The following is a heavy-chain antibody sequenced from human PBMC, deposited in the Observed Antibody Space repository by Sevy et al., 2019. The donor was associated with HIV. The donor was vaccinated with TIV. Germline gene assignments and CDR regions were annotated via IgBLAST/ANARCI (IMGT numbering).Heavy chain of an antibody. CDR3: LRSGGAYDAGFDP. J-gene: IGHJ5*02. CDR2: ISTSGKST. CDR1: GFTFSSYE. Sequence: GGSLRLSCVASGFTFSSYEMNWVRQAPGKGLEWVSKISTSGKSTFYADSVVGRVTISRDNAKNSVFLKTNSLRAEDTAVYYCLRSGGAYDAGFDPWGQGTLVTVSS. V-gene: IGHV3-48*03. D-gene: IGHD3-22*01.